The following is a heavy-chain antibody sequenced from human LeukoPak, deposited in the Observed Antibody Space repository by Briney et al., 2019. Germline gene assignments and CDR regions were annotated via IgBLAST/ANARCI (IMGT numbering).Heavy chain of an antibody. Sequence: GESLKISCKVSGYSFTSYCIGWVRQMPGKGLEWMGLIYPGDSGPTYSPSFQGQVTNSVDKSINTAYLQWSSLQASDTAMYYCGMSGDRVPLQDDVFDVWGQGTMVTVST. CDR1: GYSFTSYC. CDR3: GMSGDRVPLQDDVFDV. J-gene: IGHJ3*01. CDR2: IYPGDSGP. V-gene: IGHV5-51*01. D-gene: IGHD1-26*01.